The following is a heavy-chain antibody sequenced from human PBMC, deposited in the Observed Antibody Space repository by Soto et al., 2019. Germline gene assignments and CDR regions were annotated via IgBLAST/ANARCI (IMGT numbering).Heavy chain of an antibody. V-gene: IGHV1-18*04. CDR1: GYTFTSYG. CDR3: SSRIRHRRAFDI. Sequence: QVQLVQSGAEVKKPGASVKVSCKASGYTFTSYGISWVRQAPGQGLEWMGWIGAYNGNTNYTQKLLGRVTMTTDTSTSTAYMDLRSLRSDDTAMYYCSSRIRHRRAFDIWGQGTLVTVSS. CDR2: IGAYNGNT. J-gene: IGHJ3*02.